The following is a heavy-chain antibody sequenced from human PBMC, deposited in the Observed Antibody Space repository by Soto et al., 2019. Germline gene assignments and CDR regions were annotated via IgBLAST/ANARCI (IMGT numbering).Heavy chain of an antibody. Sequence: GGSLRLSCAASGFTFSSYGMHWVRQAPGKGLEWVAVISYDGSNKYYADSVKGRFTISRDNSKNTLYLQMNSLRAEDTAVYYCAKERPSVRNWFDPWGQGTLVTVSS. J-gene: IGHJ5*02. CDR1: GFTFSSYG. CDR3: AKERPSVRNWFDP. V-gene: IGHV3-30*18. CDR2: ISYDGSNK. D-gene: IGHD1-1*01.